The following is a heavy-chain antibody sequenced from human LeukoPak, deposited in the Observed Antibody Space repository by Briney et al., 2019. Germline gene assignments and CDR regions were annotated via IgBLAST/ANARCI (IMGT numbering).Heavy chain of an antibody. D-gene: IGHD6-19*01. V-gene: IGHV3-74*01. J-gene: IGHJ4*02. Sequence: GGSLRLTCTASAFTFSCYWMHWVRQAPGKGLVWVSHINSGGSSTSYADSVKGRFTISRDNAKNTLYLQMNSLRAEDTAVYYCARDRYSSAWYEEWGQGTLVTVSS. CDR2: INSGGSST. CDR3: ARDRYSSAWYEE. CDR1: AFTFSCYW.